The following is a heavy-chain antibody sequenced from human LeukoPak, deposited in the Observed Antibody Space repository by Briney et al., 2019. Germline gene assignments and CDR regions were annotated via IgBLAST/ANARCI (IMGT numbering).Heavy chain of an antibody. CDR1: GFSFSSYA. CDR3: GRDVGP. V-gene: IGHV3-23*01. Sequence: GGSLRLSCGASGFSFSSYAMSWVRQAPGKGLEWVSVISGSGGNTYYANSVKGRFTISRDSSKNTMYLQMNSLRVEDTAMYYCGRDVGPWGQGTLVTVSS. CDR2: ISGSGGNT. J-gene: IGHJ5*02.